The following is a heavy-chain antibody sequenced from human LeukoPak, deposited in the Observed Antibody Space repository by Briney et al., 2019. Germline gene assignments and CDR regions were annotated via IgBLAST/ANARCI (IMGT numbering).Heavy chain of an antibody. V-gene: IGHV1-46*01. CDR1: GYTFTSYY. D-gene: IGHD2-2*02. J-gene: IGHJ5*02. CDR3: ARAHCSSTSCYNLAGYNWLDP. CDR2: INPSGGST. Sequence: ASVKVSCKASGYTFTSYYMHWVRQAPGQGLEWMGIINPSGGSTSYAQKFQGRVTMTRDMSTSTVYMELSSLRSEDTAVYYCARAHCSSTSCYNLAGYNWLDPWGQGTLVTVSS.